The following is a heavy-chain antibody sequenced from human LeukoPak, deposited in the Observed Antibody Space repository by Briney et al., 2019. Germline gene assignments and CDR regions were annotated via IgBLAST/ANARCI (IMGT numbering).Heavy chain of an antibody. D-gene: IGHD2-2*02. J-gene: IGHJ3*02. CDR3: ARAPGYCSSTSCYRLDAFDI. Sequence: PSQTLSLTCTVSGGSISSGGYYWSWIRQPPGKGLEWIGYIYHSGSTYYNPSLKSRVTISVDRSKNQFSLKLSSVTAADTAVYYCARAPGYCSSTSCYRLDAFDIWGQGTMVTVSS. CDR1: GGSISSGGYY. V-gene: IGHV4-30-2*01. CDR2: IYHSGST.